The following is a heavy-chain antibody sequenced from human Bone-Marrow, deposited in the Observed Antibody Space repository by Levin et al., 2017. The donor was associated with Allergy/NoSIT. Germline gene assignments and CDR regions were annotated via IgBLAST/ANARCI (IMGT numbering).Heavy chain of an antibody. CDR1: GFMFGGSI. CDR2: IRDKANNYST. CDR3: SSRGHDYSPADY. D-gene: IGHD3-16*01. J-gene: IGHJ4*02. Sequence: GGSLRLSCAASGFMFGGSIVDWVRQASGKGLEWVGRIRDKANNYSTAYAASVRGRFTISRDDSANTVYLQMNNLETEDTAVYYCSSRGHDYSPADYWGQGILVTVSS. V-gene: IGHV3-73*01.